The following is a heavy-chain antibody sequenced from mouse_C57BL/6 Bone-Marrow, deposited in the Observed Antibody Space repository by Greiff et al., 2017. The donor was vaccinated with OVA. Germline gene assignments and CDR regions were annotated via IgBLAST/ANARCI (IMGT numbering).Heavy chain of an antibody. Sequence: QVQLQQPGAELVKPGASVKLSCKASGYTFTSYWMHWVKQRPGQGLEWIGMIHPNSGSTNYNEKFKSKATLTVDKSSSTAYMQLSSLTSEDSAVYYCARSYDYGGYFDVWGTGTTVTVSS. CDR3: ARSYDYGGYFDV. D-gene: IGHD2-4*01. V-gene: IGHV1-64*01. CDR2: IHPNSGST. CDR1: GYTFTSYW. J-gene: IGHJ1*03.